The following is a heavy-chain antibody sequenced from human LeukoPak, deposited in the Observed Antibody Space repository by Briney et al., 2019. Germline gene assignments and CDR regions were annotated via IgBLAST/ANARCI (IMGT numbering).Heavy chain of an antibody. V-gene: IGHV3-48*03. D-gene: IGHD3-16*02. Sequence: PGGSLRLSCAASIFTFSSYEMNWVRQAPGKGLEWVSYISSSGSTIYYADSVKGRFTISRDNAKNSLYLQMNSLRAEDTAVYYCARGSYLTFDYWGQGTLVTVSS. CDR2: ISSSGSTI. CDR1: IFTFSSYE. CDR3: ARGSYLTFDY. J-gene: IGHJ4*02.